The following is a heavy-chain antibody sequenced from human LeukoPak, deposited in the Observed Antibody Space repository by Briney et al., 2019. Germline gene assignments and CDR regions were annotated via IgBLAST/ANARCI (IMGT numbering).Heavy chain of an antibody. CDR2: VNHSGSI. CDR3: ARGIWSYEYVPFDP. CDR1: GESFSGYS. V-gene: IGHV4-34*01. D-gene: IGHD3-16*01. Sequence: SETLSLTRGVYGESFSGYSWSWIRQPPGKGLEWIGEVNHSGSIIYNQSLKSRVTISVDTSENHFSLKLSSVTAADTAVYYCARGIWSYEYVPFDPWGQGTLVTVSS. J-gene: IGHJ5*02.